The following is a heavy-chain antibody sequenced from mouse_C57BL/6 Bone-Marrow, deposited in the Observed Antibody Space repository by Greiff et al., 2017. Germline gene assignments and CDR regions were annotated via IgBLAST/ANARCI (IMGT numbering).Heavy chain of an antibody. CDR3: AREPSSYPSYFDV. V-gene: IGHV1-64*01. Sequence: QVQLQQPGAELVKPGASVKLSCKASGYTFTSYWMHWVKQRPGQGLEWIGMIHPNSGSTNYNEKFKSKATLTVDKSSSTAYMQLSSLTSEDSAVYYCAREPSSYPSYFDVWGTGTTVTVSS. D-gene: IGHD1-1*01. CDR1: GYTFTSYW. J-gene: IGHJ1*03. CDR2: IHPNSGST.